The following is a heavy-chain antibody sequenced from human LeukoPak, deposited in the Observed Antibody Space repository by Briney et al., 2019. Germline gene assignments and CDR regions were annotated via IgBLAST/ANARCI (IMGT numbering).Heavy chain of an antibody. CDR1: GFTFSSYW. V-gene: IGHV3-7*01. J-gene: IGHJ4*02. Sequence: PGGSLRLSCAASGFTFSSYWVSWVRQAPGKGLEWVANIKQDGSEKYYVDSVKGRFTISRDNAKNSLYLQMNSLRAEDTAVYYCAREGIWGQGTLVTVSS. CDR3: AREGI. CDR2: IKQDGSEK.